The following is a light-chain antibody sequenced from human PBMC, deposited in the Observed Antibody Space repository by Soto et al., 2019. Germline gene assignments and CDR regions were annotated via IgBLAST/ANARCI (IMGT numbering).Light chain of an antibody. CDR1: SSNIGSNA. CDR2: NNN. Sequence: QSVLTQPPSSSGTPGQRGTISCSGSSSNIGSNAVTWYQHLPGTAPKVLIYNNNQRPAGVPDRFSGSKSATSASLAISGLQSDDEAHYYCATWDDGLNGRLFGGGTKLTV. CDR3: ATWDDGLNGRL. J-gene: IGLJ2*01. V-gene: IGLV1-44*01.